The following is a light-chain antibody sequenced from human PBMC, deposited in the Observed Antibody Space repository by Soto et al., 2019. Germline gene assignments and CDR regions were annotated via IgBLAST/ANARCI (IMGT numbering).Light chain of an antibody. J-gene: IGKJ5*01. V-gene: IGKV3-20*01. Sequence: EIALTQSPGTLSLSPGERATLSCRASQGVGNKYLAWYQQRPGQAPSLLIYAASSRATGVPDRFSGSGSGTDFTLPISRLEPEDFAVYYCQHYTNAHGITFGQGTRLEIK. CDR1: QGVGNKY. CDR2: AAS. CDR3: QHYTNAHGIT.